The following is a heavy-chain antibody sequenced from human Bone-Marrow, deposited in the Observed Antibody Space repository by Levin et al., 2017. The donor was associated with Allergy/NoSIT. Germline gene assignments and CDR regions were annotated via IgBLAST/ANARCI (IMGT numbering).Heavy chain of an antibody. V-gene: IGHV1-69*04. Sequence: ASVKVSCKASGDTFNKFTITWVRQAPGQGLEWMGRVNPVLSIPNYAQKFYGRVTITADTPTSTAYMELSSLRSDDTAVYFCARDPYYAGRGATAHYYGMDVWGQGTTVTVSS. CDR3: ARDPYYAGRGATAHYYGMDV. CDR1: GDTFNKFT. D-gene: IGHD2-8*02. CDR2: VNPVLSIP. J-gene: IGHJ6*02.